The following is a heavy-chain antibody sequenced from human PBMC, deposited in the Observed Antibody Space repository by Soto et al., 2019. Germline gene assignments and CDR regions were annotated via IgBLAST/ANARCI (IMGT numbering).Heavy chain of an antibody. Sequence: EVQLVESGGGLVQPGGSLRLSCAASGFTVSRKYMSWVRQAPGKGLEWVSDIYSGGSTYDAVSVKGRYTISRDSSKNTLYLPMNSLRAEGTAVYYCAREIVGSAVDIWGQGTMVIVSS. D-gene: IGHD1-26*01. CDR1: GFTVSRKY. J-gene: IGHJ3*02. CDR2: IYSGGST. CDR3: AREIVGSAVDI. V-gene: IGHV3-66*01.